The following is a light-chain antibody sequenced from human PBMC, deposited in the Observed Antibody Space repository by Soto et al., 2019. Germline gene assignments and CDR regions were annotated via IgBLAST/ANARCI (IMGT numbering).Light chain of an antibody. V-gene: IGKV3-20*01. Sequence: EIVLTQSPGTLYLSPGERATLSCRASQSVSVTSLAWYQQKCGQAPRLLIYAASTRDTGVPDRFSGTGSGKDFALTISRLETDDSAVYYCQQYGGSPFTFGPGTKVDIK. CDR3: QQYGGSPFT. J-gene: IGKJ3*01. CDR1: QSVSVTS. CDR2: AAS.